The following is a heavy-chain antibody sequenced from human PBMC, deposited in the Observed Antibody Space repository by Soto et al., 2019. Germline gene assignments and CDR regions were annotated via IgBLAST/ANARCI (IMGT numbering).Heavy chain of an antibody. Sequence: SETLSLTCPVSGGSIRSYYWSWIRPPPGKGLEWIGYIYYSGSTNYNPSLKSRVTISVDTSKNQFSLKLSSVTAADTAVYYCARGGTVTYFDYWGQGTLVTVSS. J-gene: IGHJ4*02. CDR3: ARGGTVTYFDY. V-gene: IGHV4-59*01. CDR1: GGSIRSYY. D-gene: IGHD4-17*01. CDR2: IYYSGST.